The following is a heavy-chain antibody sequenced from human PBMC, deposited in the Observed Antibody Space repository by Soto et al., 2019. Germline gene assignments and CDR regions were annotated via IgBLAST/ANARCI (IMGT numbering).Heavy chain of an antibody. J-gene: IGHJ4*02. D-gene: IGHD2-15*01. CDR3: ARDTYCSGGSCYPELCC. CDR1: GYTFTSYG. CDR2: ISAYNGNT. V-gene: IGHV1-18*01. Sequence: GASVKVSCKASGYTFTSYGISWVRQAPGQGLEWMGWISAYNGNTNYAQKLQGRVTMTTDTSTSTAYMELRSLRSDDTAVYYCARDTYCSGGSCYPELCCWGQGTLVTVSS.